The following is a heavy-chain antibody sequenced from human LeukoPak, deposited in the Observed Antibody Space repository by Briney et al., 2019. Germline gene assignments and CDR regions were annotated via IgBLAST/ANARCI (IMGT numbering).Heavy chain of an antibody. D-gene: IGHD6-13*01. CDR2: INAGNGNT. CDR1: GYTFTSYA. J-gene: IGHJ4*02. V-gene: IGHV1-3*01. CDR3: ARDAIGAAAGPAPFDY. Sequence: ASVTVSCKASGYTFTSYAMHWVRQAPGQRLEWMGWINAGNGNTKYSQKFQGRVTITRDTSASTAYMELRSLRSDDTAVYYCARDAIGAAAGPAPFDYWGQGTLVTVSS.